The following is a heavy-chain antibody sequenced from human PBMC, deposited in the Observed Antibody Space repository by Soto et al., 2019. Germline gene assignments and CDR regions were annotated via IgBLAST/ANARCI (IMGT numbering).Heavy chain of an antibody. D-gene: IGHD3-22*01. J-gene: IGHJ6*02. Sequence: GGSLRLSCAASGFTFSSYGMHWVRQAPGKGLEWVAVIWYDGSNKYYADSVKGRFTISRDNSKNTLYLQMNSLRAEDTAVYYCARSQEDYYDSSGYPPYYYYGMDVWGQGTTVTVSS. CDR1: GFTFSSYG. CDR2: IWYDGSNK. V-gene: IGHV3-33*01. CDR3: ARSQEDYYDSSGYPPYYYYGMDV.